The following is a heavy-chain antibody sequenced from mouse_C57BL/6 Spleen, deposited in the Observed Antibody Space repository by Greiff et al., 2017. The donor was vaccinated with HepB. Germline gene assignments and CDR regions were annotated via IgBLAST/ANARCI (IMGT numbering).Heavy chain of an antibody. CDR1: GYAFSSYW. Sequence: VQLQQSGAELVKPGASVKISCKASGYAFSSYWMNWVKQRPGKGLERIGQISPGDGDTNYNGKFKGKATLTADKSSSTAYMQLSSLTSEDSAVYFSATYDYDGESAMDYWGQGTSVTVSS. CDR3: ATYDYDGESAMDY. J-gene: IGHJ4*01. CDR2: ISPGDGDT. D-gene: IGHD2-4*01. V-gene: IGHV1-80*01.